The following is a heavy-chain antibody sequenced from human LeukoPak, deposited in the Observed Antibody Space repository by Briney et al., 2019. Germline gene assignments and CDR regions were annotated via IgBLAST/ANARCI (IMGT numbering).Heavy chain of an antibody. Sequence: PSETLSLTCTVSGGSISSYYWSWIRQPPGKGLEWIGDIFYSGSTNYNPSLKSRVTISVDSSKNQFSLKLSSVTAADTAVYYCARGSDTAAGLYWGQGTLVTVSS. CDR2: IFYSGST. J-gene: IGHJ4*02. CDR3: ARGSDTAAGLY. D-gene: IGHD6-13*01. V-gene: IGHV4-59*12. CDR1: GGSISSYY.